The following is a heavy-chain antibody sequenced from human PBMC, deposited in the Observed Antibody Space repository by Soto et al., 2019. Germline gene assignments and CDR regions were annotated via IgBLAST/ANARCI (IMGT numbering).Heavy chain of an antibody. Sequence: SLRLSCAASGFTFSSYAMHWVRQAPGKGLEWVAVISYDGSNKYYADSVKGRFTISRDNSKNTLYLQMNSLRAEDTAVYYCARVEQRYYYYYYGMDVWGQGTTVTVSS. D-gene: IGHD6-25*01. V-gene: IGHV3-30-3*01. CDR3: ARVEQRYYYYYYGMDV. J-gene: IGHJ6*02. CDR1: GFTFSSYA. CDR2: ISYDGSNK.